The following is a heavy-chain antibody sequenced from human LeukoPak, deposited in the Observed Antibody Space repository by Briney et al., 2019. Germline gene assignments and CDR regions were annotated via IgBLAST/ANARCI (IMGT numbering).Heavy chain of an antibody. CDR1: GFTFSSYA. V-gene: IGHV3-23*01. CDR3: AKDLRGVDIVAL. D-gene: IGHD5-12*01. CDR2: ISGSGGST. J-gene: IGHJ4*02. Sequence: GGSLRLSCAASGFTFSSYAMSWVRQAPGKGLEWVSAISGSGGSTYYADSVKGRFIISRDNSKNTLYLQMNSLRAEDTAVYYCAKDLRGVDIVALWGQGTLVTVSS.